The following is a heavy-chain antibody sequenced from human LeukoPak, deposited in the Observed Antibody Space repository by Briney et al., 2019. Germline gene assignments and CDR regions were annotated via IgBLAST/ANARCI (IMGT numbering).Heavy chain of an antibody. CDR1: GYSISSGYY. CDR2: MYHSGST. V-gene: IGHV4-38-2*02. Sequence: PSETLSLTCTVSGYSISSGYYWGWIRQPPGKGLEWIGSMYHSGSTYDNPSLKSRVTIPVDTSKNLFSLKLSSVTAADTAVYYCARVDYGDSATYYYYMDVWGKGTTVTVSS. D-gene: IGHD4-17*01. J-gene: IGHJ6*03. CDR3: ARVDYGDSATYYYYMDV.